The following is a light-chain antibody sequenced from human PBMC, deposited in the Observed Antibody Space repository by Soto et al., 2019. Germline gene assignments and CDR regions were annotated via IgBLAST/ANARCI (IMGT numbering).Light chain of an antibody. CDR3: CSYASSYTGV. J-gene: IGLJ3*02. V-gene: IGLV2-23*01. Sequence: QSALTQPASVSGSPGQSITISCTGTSSDVGSYNLVSWYQQHPGKAPKLMIYEGSKRPSGVSNRFSGSKSGNTASLTISGLQAEDEADYYCCSYASSYTGVFGGGTKLTVL. CDR2: EGS. CDR1: SSDVGSYNL.